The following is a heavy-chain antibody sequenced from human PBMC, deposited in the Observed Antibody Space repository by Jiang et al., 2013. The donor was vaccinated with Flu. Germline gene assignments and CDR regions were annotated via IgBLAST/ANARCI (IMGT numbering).Heavy chain of an antibody. V-gene: IGHV3-15*01. D-gene: IGHD4-17*01. Sequence: FTISRDDSKNTLYLQMNSLKTEDTAVYYCTTDSRLAPMTTVFYGMDVWGQGTTVTVSS. CDR3: TTDSRLAPMTTVFYGMDV. J-gene: IGHJ6*02.